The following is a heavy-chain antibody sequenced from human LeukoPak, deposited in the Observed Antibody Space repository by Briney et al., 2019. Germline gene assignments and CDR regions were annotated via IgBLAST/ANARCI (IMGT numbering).Heavy chain of an antibody. Sequence: GGSLRLSCAASGFIFSSYWMAWVRQAPGKGLEWVANIKEDGSDKNYVESLKGRFTISRDNAKNSLYLQMDSLRAEDTAVYYCARDAGYGYDRFDYWGQGTQVTVSS. V-gene: IGHV3-7*01. CDR2: IKEDGSDK. CDR3: ARDAGYGYDRFDY. J-gene: IGHJ4*02. CDR1: GFIFSSYW. D-gene: IGHD5-18*01.